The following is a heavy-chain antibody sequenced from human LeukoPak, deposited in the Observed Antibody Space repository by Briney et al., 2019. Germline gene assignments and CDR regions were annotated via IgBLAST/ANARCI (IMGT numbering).Heavy chain of an antibody. CDR2: ISSSGSTI. CDR1: GFTFSDYY. J-gene: IGHJ3*02. D-gene: IGHD4-17*01. Sequence: GGSLRLSCAASGFTFSDYYMSWIRQAPGKGLEWVSYISSSGSTIYYADSVNGRFTISRDNAKNSLYLQMNSLRAEDTAVYYCATRVAMTTVSPDGAFDIWGQGTMVTVSS. V-gene: IGHV3-11*01. CDR3: ATRVAMTTVSPDGAFDI.